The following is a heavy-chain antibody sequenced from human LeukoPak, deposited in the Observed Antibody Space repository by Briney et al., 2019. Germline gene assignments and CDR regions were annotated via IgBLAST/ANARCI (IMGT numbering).Heavy chain of an antibody. V-gene: IGHV3-21*01. J-gene: IGHJ4*02. CDR1: GFTFSSYT. CDR2: ISGSNSYI. Sequence: GGSLRLSCAASGFTFSSYTMHWIRQAPGKGLEWVSSISGSNSYIFYADSVKGRFTISRDNAKNSLYLQMNSLRAEDTAVYYCARDVEMSYWGQGTLVTVSS. CDR3: ARDVEMSY. D-gene: IGHD5-24*01.